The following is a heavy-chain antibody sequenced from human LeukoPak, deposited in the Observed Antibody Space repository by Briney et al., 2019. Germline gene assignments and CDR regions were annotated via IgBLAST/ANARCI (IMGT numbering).Heavy chain of an antibody. CDR2: IYYSGST. Sequence: SGTLSLTCTVSGGSISSSSYYWSWIRQPPGKGLEWIGYIYYSGSTNYNPSLKSRVTISVDTSKNQFSLKLSSVTAADTAVYYCAHYYDFWSGYKGYFDLWGRGTLVTVSS. CDR3: AHYYDFWSGYKGYFDL. CDR1: GGSISSSSYY. J-gene: IGHJ2*01. D-gene: IGHD3-3*01. V-gene: IGHV4-61*05.